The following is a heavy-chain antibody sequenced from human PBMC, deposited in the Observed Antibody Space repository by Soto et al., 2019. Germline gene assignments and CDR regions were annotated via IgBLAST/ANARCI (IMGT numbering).Heavy chain of an antibody. CDR3: ARDSFLPTYYYDSSGYYTLPY. J-gene: IGHJ4*02. CDR1: GYTFTSYD. Sequence: GASVKVSCKASGYTFTSYDMHWVRQAPGQGLEWMGIINPSGGSTSYAQKFQGRVTMTRDTSTSTVYMELSSLRSEDTAVYYCARDSFLPTYYYDSSGYYTLPYWGQGTLVTVSS. D-gene: IGHD3-22*01. CDR2: INPSGGST. V-gene: IGHV1-46*01.